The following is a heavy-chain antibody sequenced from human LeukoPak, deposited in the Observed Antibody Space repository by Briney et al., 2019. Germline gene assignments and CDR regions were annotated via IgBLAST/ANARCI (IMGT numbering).Heavy chain of an antibody. CDR2: IYDSGST. CDR3: ARVSDYGGNPIDY. CDR1: GGSISRSNYF. V-gene: IGHV4-39*07. J-gene: IGHJ4*02. D-gene: IGHD4-23*01. Sequence: PSETLSLTCTVSGGSISRSNYFWGWIRQPPGKGLEWIGSIYDSGSTYYNPSLKSRVTISVNTSKNQFSLKLSSVTAADTAVYYCARVSDYGGNPIDYWGQGTLVTVSS.